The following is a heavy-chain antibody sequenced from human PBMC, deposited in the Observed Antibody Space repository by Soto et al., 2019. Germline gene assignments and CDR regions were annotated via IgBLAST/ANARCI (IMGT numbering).Heavy chain of an antibody. Sequence: EVQLVESGGGVVQPGGSLRLSCTASGFTFNTHWMHWVRQAPGKGLVWVSRIYFDGTTTNYADSVKGRLTVSRDNAKNTVYLHVNTLRDEDTAVYYCARGGAIGVDYWGQGTLVTVSS. CDR1: GFTFNTHW. D-gene: IGHD3-3*01. CDR3: ARGGAIGVDY. V-gene: IGHV3-74*01. J-gene: IGHJ4*02. CDR2: IYFDGTTT.